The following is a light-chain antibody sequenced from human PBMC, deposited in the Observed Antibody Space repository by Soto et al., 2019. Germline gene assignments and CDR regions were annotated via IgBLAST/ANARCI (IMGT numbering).Light chain of an antibody. Sequence: QSVLTQPASVSGSPGQSITISCTGTSSDVGGYNYVSLYQHHPGKAPKLMIYDVANRPSGVSNRFSGSKSGNPASLTISGLQAEDEADYYCNSYTRSSPYVFGTGTKVTVL. CDR1: SSDVGGYNY. J-gene: IGLJ1*01. V-gene: IGLV2-14*03. CDR2: DVA. CDR3: NSYTRSSPYV.